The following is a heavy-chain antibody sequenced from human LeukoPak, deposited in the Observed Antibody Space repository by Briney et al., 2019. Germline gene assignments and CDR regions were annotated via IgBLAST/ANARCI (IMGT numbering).Heavy chain of an antibody. Sequence: SETLSLTCTVSGGSISSYYWSWIRQPPGKGLEWIGYIYYSGSTSYSPSLKSRVTISVDTSKNQFSLKLSSVTAADTAVYYCARAKIGGQYYFDYWGQGTLVTVSS. CDR2: IYYSGST. D-gene: IGHD2/OR15-2a*01. CDR1: GGSISSYY. CDR3: ARAKIGGQYYFDY. J-gene: IGHJ4*02. V-gene: IGHV4-59*01.